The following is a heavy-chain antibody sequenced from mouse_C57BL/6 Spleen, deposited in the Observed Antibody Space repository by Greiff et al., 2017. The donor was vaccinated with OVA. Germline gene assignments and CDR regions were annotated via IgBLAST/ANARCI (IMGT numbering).Heavy chain of an antibody. V-gene: IGHV1-82*01. CDR3: ARWSTTVGAFDY. Sequence: QVQLQQSGPELVKPGASVKISCKASGYAFSSSWMNWVKQRPGKGLEWIGRIYPGDGDTNYNGKFKGKATLTADKSSSTAYMQLSSLTSEDSAVYFCARWSTTVGAFDYWGQGTTLTVSS. J-gene: IGHJ2*01. CDR1: GYAFSSSW. CDR2: IYPGDGDT. D-gene: IGHD1-1*01.